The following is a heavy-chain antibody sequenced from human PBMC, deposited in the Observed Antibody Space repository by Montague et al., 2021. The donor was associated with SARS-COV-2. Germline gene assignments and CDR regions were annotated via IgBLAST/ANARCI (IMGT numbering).Heavy chain of an antibody. D-gene: IGHD2-8*01. CDR1: GGSISSYY. V-gene: IGHV4-59*08. CDR3: ARLAVGYCTNGVCYTAFDY. Sequence: ETLSLTCTVSGGSISSYYWSWIRQPPGKELEWIGYIYYSGSTNYNPSLKSRVTISVDTSKNQFSLKLSSVTAADTAVYYCARLAVGYCTNGVCYTAFDYWGQGTLVTVSS. J-gene: IGHJ4*02. CDR2: IYYSGST.